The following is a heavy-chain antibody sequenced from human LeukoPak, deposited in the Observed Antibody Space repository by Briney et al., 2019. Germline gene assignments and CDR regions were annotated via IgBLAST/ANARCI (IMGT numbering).Heavy chain of an antibody. CDR2: VNHSGST. V-gene: IGHV4-34*01. CDR3: ARGREELVVPAYYFDY. D-gene: IGHD2-2*01. Sequence: SETLSLACAVYGGSFGGYYWSWIRQPPGKGLEWIGEVNHSGSTNYNPSLKSRVTISVDTSKNQFSLKLSSVTAADTAVYYCARGREELVVPAYYFDYWGQGTLVTVSS. J-gene: IGHJ4*02. CDR1: GGSFGGYY.